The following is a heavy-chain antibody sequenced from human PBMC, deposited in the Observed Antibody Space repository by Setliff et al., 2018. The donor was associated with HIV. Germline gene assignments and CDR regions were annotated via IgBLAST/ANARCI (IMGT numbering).Heavy chain of an antibody. D-gene: IGHD1-26*01. Sequence: GGSLRLSCAASGFRFSDYSMNWVRQAPGKGLEWVSHISSDSSAIYYADSVKGRFTISRDNAKNSLYLQMNNLRAEDTAVYYCVRDYMWAFDYWGQGTLVTVSS. J-gene: IGHJ4*02. CDR1: GFRFSDYS. CDR2: ISSDSSAI. CDR3: VRDYMWAFDY. V-gene: IGHV3-48*01.